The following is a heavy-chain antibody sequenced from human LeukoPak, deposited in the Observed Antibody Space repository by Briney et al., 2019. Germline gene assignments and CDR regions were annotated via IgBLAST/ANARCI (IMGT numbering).Heavy chain of an antibody. CDR3: ARAVPGDYYDSSGYYFDY. D-gene: IGHD3-22*01. CDR2: IYYSGST. J-gene: IGHJ4*02. V-gene: IGHV4-61*05. CDR1: GGSISSSSYY. Sequence: SETLSLTCTVSGGSISSSSYYWGWIRQPPGKGLEWIGYIYYSGSTNYNPSLKSRVTISVDTSKNQFSLKLSSVTAADTAVYYCARAVPGDYYDSSGYYFDYWGQGTLVTVSS.